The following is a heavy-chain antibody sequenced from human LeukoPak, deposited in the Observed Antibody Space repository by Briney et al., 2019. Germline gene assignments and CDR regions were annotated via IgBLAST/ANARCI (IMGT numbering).Heavy chain of an antibody. Sequence: SETLSLTCAVYGGSFSGYYWSWIRQPPGKGLEWIGEINHSGSTNYNPSLKSRVTISVDTSKNQFSLKLSSVTAADTAVYYCARGSPLYVWGSYRYTPVTFDYWGQGTLVTVSS. V-gene: IGHV4-34*01. D-gene: IGHD3-16*02. J-gene: IGHJ4*02. CDR2: INHSGST. CDR3: ARGSPLYVWGSYRYTPVTFDY. CDR1: GGSFSGYY.